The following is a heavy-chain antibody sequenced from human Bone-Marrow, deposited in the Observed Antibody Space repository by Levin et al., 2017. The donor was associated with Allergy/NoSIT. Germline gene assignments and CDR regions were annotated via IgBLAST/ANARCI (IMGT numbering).Heavy chain of an antibody. CDR3: VRGGYCGRTSLRTSCRKRADY. CDR2: VWFDGSKE. D-gene: IGHD2-2*01. J-gene: IGHJ4*02. CDR1: GFTFSTYG. V-gene: IGHV3-33*01. Sequence: GGSLRLSCAASGFTFSTYGMHWVRQDPGKGLEWVASVWFDGSKEYYAESVKGRFTISRDNSRNTLDLQMNSLRPEDTAVYYCVRGGYCGRTSLRTSCRKRADYWGQGTLVTVSS.